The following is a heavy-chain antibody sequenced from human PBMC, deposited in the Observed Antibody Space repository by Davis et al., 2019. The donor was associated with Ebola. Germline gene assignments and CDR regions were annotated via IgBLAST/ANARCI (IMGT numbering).Heavy chain of an antibody. CDR1: GFTFHQYA. V-gene: IGHV3-43*02. Sequence: PGGSLRLSCAASGFTFHQYAMHWVRHRPGKGLEWVSLISGDGDHTYYADSVKGRFTISRDNTRDSVYLQMDSLGVDDTAVYYCATDWGLGYCSTSTCSEVGWGQGTLVTVSS. J-gene: IGHJ4*02. D-gene: IGHD2-2*01. CDR2: ISGDGDHT. CDR3: ATDWGLGYCSTSTCSEVG.